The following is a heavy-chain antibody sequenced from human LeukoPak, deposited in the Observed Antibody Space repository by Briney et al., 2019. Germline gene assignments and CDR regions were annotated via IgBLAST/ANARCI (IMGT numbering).Heavy chain of an antibody. D-gene: IGHD1-26*01. CDR1: GGSINSGTYY. J-gene: IGHJ5*02. CDR2: IYNRGTT. Sequence: SETLSLTCTVSGGSINSGTYYWSWIRQPPGKGPEWIGRIYNRGTTNYNPNLKSRVTISIDTSKNQFSLKLSSMTAADTAVYYCARGVGSTSSNWFDPWGQGTLVTVSS. CDR3: ARGVGSTSSNWFDP. V-gene: IGHV4-61*02.